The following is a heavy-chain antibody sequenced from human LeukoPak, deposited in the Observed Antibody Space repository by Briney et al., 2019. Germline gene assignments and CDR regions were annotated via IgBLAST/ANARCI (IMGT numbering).Heavy chain of an antibody. CDR2: IKQDGSEK. CDR3: ARDTGNDFWSGYYYMDV. CDR1: GFTFSSYW. V-gene: IGHV3-7*01. Sequence: PGGSLRLSRAASGFTFSSYWMSWVRQAPGKGLEWVANIKQDGSEKYYVDSVKGRFTISRDNAKNSLYLQMNSLRAEDTAVYYCARDTGNDFWSGYYYMDVWGKGTTVTVSS. D-gene: IGHD3-3*01. J-gene: IGHJ6*03.